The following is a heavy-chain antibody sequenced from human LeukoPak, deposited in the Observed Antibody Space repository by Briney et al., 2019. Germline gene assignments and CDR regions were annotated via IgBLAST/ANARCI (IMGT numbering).Heavy chain of an antibody. Sequence: PSETLSLTCTVSGGSMSSGGYYWSWIHQHPGKGLEWIGYIYYSGSTYYNPSLKSRVTISVDTSKNQFSLKLSSVTAADTAVYYCARSEDIDGNWFDPWGQGTLVTVSS. D-gene: IGHD2-15*01. CDR2: IYYSGST. CDR1: GGSMSSGGYY. CDR3: ARSEDIDGNWFDP. V-gene: IGHV4-31*03. J-gene: IGHJ5*02.